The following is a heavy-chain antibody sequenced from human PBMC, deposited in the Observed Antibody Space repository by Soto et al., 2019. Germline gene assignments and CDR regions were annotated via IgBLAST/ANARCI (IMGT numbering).Heavy chain of an antibody. V-gene: IGHV1-18*01. J-gene: IGHJ4*02. CDR3: ASRSPAFCF. CDR2: ISTSKGNT. D-gene: IGHD3-3*02. CDR1: GYTFTTYG. Sequence: GPGVKKPGASVKVSCKTSGYTFTTYGIAWVRQAPGQGLEWMGWISTSKGNTNYAQKFQGRVTMTTDTSTSTAYMELRSLRSDDTSVYYCASRSPAFCFWGQGTLVTVAA.